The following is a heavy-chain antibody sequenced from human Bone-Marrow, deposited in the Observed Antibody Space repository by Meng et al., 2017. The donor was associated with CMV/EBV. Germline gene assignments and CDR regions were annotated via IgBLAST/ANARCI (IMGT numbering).Heavy chain of an antibody. D-gene: IGHD5-18*01. CDR1: GIPFNKYS. J-gene: IGHJ4*02. CDR3: ATSGHGYGYDY. V-gene: IGHV3-21*06. Sequence: SCTTSGIPFNKYSMNWVRQAPGKGLEWVASISSVSTYINYADSVKGRFTISRDNARNSLYLQMSGLRAEDAAVYYCATSGHGYGYDYWGLGTLVTVSS. CDR2: ISSVSTYI.